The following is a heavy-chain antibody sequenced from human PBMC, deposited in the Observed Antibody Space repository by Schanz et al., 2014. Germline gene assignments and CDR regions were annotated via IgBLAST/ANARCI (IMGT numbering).Heavy chain of an antibody. J-gene: IGHJ6*02. Sequence: EVQLVESGGDLVQPGRSLRLSCAASGFTFDEYGMHWVRQAPGKGLEWVSGISWNGGFIAYGDAVKGRFTISRDNAKNSLFLQMSSLRAEDTALYYCARGNYGMDVWGQGTTVTVSS. CDR2: ISWNGGFI. CDR3: ARGNYGMDV. CDR1: GFTFDEYG. V-gene: IGHV3-9*01.